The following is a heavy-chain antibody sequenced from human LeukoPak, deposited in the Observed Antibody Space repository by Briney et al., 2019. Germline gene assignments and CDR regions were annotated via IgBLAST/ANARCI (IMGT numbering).Heavy chain of an antibody. V-gene: IGHV4-34*01. J-gene: IGHJ4*01. Sequence: PSETLSLTCAVYGGSFSGYYWSWIRQPPGKGLEWIGEINHSGSTNYNPSLKSRVTISVDTSKNQFSLKLTSVTAADTAVYYCARGVCSGGRCYPEWNYWGQEPWSPSPQ. D-gene: IGHD2-15*01. CDR3: ARGVCSGGRCYPEWNY. CDR2: INHSGST. CDR1: GGSFSGYY.